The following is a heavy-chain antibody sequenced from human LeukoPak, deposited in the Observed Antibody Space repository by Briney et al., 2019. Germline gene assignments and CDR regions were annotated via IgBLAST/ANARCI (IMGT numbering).Heavy chain of an antibody. Sequence: GGTLRLSCSASGFTFRDSDMTWVRQAPGKGLEWVSLISFSGANSYYPDSVKGRFSVSRDNSKDTLYLQLSGLRADDTAIYYCARDMELSTWGPGTMVTVSS. CDR3: ARDMELST. V-gene: IGHV3-23*01. D-gene: IGHD3-16*02. J-gene: IGHJ3*01. CDR1: GFTFRDSD. CDR2: ISFSGANS.